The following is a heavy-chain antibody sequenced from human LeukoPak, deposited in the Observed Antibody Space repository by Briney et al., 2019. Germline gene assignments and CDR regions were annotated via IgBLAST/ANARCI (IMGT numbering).Heavy chain of an antibody. D-gene: IGHD4-17*01. Sequence: LWASVKVSCKASGGTFSSYAINWVRQATGQGLEWMGWINPNSGGTNYAQKFQGRVTMTRDTSISTAYMELSRLRSDDTAVYYCARDPEYGEDAFDIWGQGTMVTVSS. V-gene: IGHV1-2*02. CDR3: ARDPEYGEDAFDI. CDR2: INPNSGGT. J-gene: IGHJ3*02. CDR1: GGTFSSYA.